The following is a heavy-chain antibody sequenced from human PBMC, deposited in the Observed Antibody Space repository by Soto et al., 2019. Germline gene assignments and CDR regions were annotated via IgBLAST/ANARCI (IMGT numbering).Heavy chain of an antibody. D-gene: IGHD6-13*01. CDR1: GFTVSSNY. CDR2: IYSGGGT. J-gene: IGHJ4*02. V-gene: IGHV3-53*01. CDR3: ARGGDYTRWYLFDY. Sequence: EVLLVESGGGLIQPGGSLRLSCAASGFTVSSNYMSWVRQAPGKGLEWVSVIYSGGGTSYADSVKGRFTISRDTSKNTLYLQMNSLRAEDTAVYYCARGGDYTRWYLFDYWGQGTLVTVSS.